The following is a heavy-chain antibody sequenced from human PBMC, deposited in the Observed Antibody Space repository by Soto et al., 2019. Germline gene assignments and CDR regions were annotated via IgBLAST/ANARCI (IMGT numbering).Heavy chain of an antibody. Sequence: ASVKVSLKVSGYTLTELSMHWVRQAPGKGLEWMGGFDPEDGETIYAQKFQGRVTMTEDTSTDTAYMELSSLRSEDTAVYYCATGRSYGDYFDYWGQGTLVPVSS. J-gene: IGHJ4*02. D-gene: IGHD4-17*01. CDR3: ATGRSYGDYFDY. V-gene: IGHV1-24*01. CDR2: FDPEDGET. CDR1: GYTLTELS.